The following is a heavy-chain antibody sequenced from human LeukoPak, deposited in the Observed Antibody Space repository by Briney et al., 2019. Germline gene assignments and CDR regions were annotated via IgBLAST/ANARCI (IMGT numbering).Heavy chain of an antibody. D-gene: IGHD5-18*01. J-gene: IGHJ6*02. CDR1: GGTFSSYA. CDR2: VIPIFGTA. CDR3: ARASSKDSYGPPRKWDYGMDV. Sequence: SVKVSCKASGGTFSSYAISWVRQAPGQGLEWMGGVIPIFGTANYAQKFHGRVTTTADESTSTAYMELRSLRSEDTAVYYCARASSKDSYGPPRKWDYGMDVWGQGTTVTVSS. V-gene: IGHV1-69*13.